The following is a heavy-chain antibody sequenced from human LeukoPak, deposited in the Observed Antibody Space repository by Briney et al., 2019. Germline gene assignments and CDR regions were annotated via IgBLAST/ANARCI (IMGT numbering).Heavy chain of an antibody. CDR2: ISGSGGST. CDR3: AKDRSRGGYYIGYFDY. J-gene: IGHJ4*02. D-gene: IGHD3-22*01. V-gene: IGHV3-23*01. Sequence: PGGSLRLSCAASGFTFSTYWMSWVRQAPGKGLEWVSAISGSGGSTYYADSVKGRFTISRDNSKNTLYLQMNSLRAEDTAVYYCAKDRSRGGYYIGYFDYWGQGTLVTVSS. CDR1: GFTFSTYW.